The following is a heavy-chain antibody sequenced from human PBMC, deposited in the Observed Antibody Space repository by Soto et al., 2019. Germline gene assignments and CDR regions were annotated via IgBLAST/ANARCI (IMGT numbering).Heavy chain of an antibody. CDR2: TYYRSKWYN. D-gene: IGHD6-13*01. J-gene: IGHJ6*02. CDR1: GDSVSSNSAA. CDR3: ARDRWYSSYYYYYGMDV. Sequence: QTLSRTCAISGDSVSSNSAAWNWIRPSPSRGLEWLGRTYYRSKWYNDYAVSVKSRITINPDTSKSQFSLQLNSVTPEDTAVYYCARDRWYSSYYYYYGMDVWGQGTTVTVS. V-gene: IGHV6-1*01.